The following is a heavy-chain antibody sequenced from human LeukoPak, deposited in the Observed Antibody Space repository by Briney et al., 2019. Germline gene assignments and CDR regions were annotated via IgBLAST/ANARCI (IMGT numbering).Heavy chain of an antibody. CDR1: GFMFGDYW. J-gene: IGHJ4*02. V-gene: IGHV3-7*01. Sequence: GGSLRLSCAASGFMFGDYWMSWVRQAPGKGLEWVANIMQDGSEIYYVDSVKGRFTISRDNAKNSLYLQMNSLRAEDTAVYYCARDPGPDYWGQGTLVTVSS. CDR2: IMQDGSEI. CDR3: ARDPGPDY.